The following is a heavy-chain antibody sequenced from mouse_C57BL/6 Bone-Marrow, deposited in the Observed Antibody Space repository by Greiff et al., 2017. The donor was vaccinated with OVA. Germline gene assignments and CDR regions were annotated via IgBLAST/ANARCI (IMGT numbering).Heavy chain of an antibody. Sequence: VKLQQPGAELVKPGASVKLSCKASGYTFTSYWMHWVKQRPGQGLEWIGMIHPNSGSTNYNEKFKSKATLTVDKSSSTAYMQLSSLTSEDSAVYYCAKNYGSSHWYFDVWGTGTTVTVSS. CDR1: GYTFTSYW. J-gene: IGHJ1*03. V-gene: IGHV1-64*01. CDR2: IHPNSGST. CDR3: AKNYGSSHWYFDV. D-gene: IGHD1-1*01.